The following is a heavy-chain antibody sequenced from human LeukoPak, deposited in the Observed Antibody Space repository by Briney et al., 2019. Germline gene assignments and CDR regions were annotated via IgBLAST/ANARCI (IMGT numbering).Heavy chain of an antibody. CDR1: GYTFTRYY. CDR3: ARDLDGSWTIDDY. J-gene: IGHJ4*02. CDR2: IHPSSCDR. Sequence: ASVKVSCKASGYTFTRYYVHWVRQAPGQGLEWMAIIHPSSCDRGLAQKFQGRVTMTTDTSTRTLYMELSNLRSEDTAVYYCARDLDGSWTIDDYWGQGTLVTVSS. D-gene: IGHD3-10*01. V-gene: IGHV1-46*01.